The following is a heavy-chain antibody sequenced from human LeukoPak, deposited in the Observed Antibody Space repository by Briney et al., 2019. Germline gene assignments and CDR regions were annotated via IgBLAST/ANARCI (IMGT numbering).Heavy chain of an antibody. CDR1: GFTFSSYA. CDR3: AKPLEKYTYGGNFDY. V-gene: IGHV3-23*01. D-gene: IGHD4-23*01. J-gene: IGHJ4*02. CDR2: ISSSADST. Sequence: GGSLRLSCEASGFTFSSYAMSWVRQAPGKGLAWVSVISSSADSTYCADSVKGRFTISRDNSKNTLYLQMNNLRAEDTAVYYCAKPLEKYTYGGNFDYWGQGILVTVSS.